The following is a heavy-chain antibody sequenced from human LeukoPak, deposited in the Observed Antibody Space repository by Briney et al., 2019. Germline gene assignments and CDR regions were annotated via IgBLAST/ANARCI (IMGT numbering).Heavy chain of an antibody. CDR1: GYTFTSYG. CDR3: ARVPGGDNWFDP. Sequence: SVKVSCKASGYTFTSYGITWVRQAPGQGLEWMGRIIPILGIANYAQKFQGRVTITADKSTSTAYMELSSLRSEDTAVYYCARVPGGDNWFDPWGQGTLVTVSS. CDR2: IIPILGIA. D-gene: IGHD2-2*01. V-gene: IGHV1-69*04. J-gene: IGHJ5*02.